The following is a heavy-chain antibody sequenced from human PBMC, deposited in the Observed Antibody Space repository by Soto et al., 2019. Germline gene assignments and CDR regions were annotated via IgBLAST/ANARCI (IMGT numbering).Heavy chain of an antibody. Sequence: QVQLVESGGGVVQPGRSLRLSCAESGFTFSSYGMHWVRQAPGKGLEWAAVIWYDGSNKYYADSVKGRFTISRDNSKNTLYLQMNSLRAEDTAVYYCARDLRYCSSTSCFGYYYYGMDVWGQGTTVAVSS. CDR1: GFTFSSYG. V-gene: IGHV3-33*01. D-gene: IGHD2-2*01. J-gene: IGHJ6*02. CDR2: IWYDGSNK. CDR3: ARDLRYCSSTSCFGYYYYGMDV.